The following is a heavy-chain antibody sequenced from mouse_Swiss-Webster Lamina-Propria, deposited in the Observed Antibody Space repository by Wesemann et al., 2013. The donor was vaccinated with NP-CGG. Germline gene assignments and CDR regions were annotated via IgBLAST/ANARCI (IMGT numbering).Heavy chain of an antibody. CDR2: ISSGGSYT. CDR3: ARHYDTGFDY. V-gene: IGHV5-6*01. CDR1: GFTFSSYG. D-gene: IGHD2-12*01. J-gene: IGHJ2*01. Sequence: KPGGSLKLSCAASGFTFSSYGMSWVRQTPDKRLEWVATISSGGSYTYYPDSVKGRFTISRDNAKNTLYLQMSSLKSEDTAMYYCARHYDTGFDYWGQGTTLTVSS.